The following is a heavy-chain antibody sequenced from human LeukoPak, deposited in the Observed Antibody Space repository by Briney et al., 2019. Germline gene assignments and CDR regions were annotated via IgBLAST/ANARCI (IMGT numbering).Heavy chain of an antibody. J-gene: IGHJ4*02. CDR2: MNPNNGDT. CDR3: AKRGGALSD. V-gene: IGHV1-2*02. CDR1: GYLFTGFY. D-gene: IGHD2-21*01. Sequence: SVKVSCKTSGYLFTGFYIHWVRQVPGQGLEWMGWMNPNNGDTKSAPEFQGRVAMTRVTSINTAYMEMTGLTPADTAIYYCAKRGGALSDWGQGTLVTVSS.